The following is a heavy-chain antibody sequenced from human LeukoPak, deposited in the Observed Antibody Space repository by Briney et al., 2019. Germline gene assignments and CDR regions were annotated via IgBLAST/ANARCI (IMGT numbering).Heavy chain of an antibody. Sequence: GGSLRLSRAASGFTFSSYSMNWVRQAPGKGLEWVSSISSSSSYIYYADSVKGRFTISRDNAKNSLYLQMNSLRAEDTAVYYCARDYSGGYHFDYWGQGTLVTVSS. CDR2: ISSSSSYI. CDR3: ARDYSGGYHFDY. CDR1: GFTFSSYS. V-gene: IGHV3-21*01. D-gene: IGHD1-26*01. J-gene: IGHJ4*02.